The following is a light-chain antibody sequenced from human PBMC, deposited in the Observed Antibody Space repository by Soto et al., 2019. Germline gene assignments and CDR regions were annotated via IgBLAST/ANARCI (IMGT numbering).Light chain of an antibody. CDR3: QHYNSYLEA. CDR1: QDISNY. V-gene: IGKV1-33*01. CDR2: DAS. J-gene: IGKJ1*01. Sequence: DRQMPPSPSSLSASVVARVRIPCHASQDISNYLIWYQQKPGKAPKLLIYDASNLETAVPSRFSGSGSGTEFTLTISSLQPDDFATYYCQHYNSYLEAFGQGTKVDI.